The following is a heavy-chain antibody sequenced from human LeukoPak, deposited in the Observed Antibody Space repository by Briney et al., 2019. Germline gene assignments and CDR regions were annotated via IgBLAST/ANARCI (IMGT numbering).Heavy chain of an antibody. CDR1: GGSISSYY. J-gene: IGHJ4*02. CDR3: AGSYSSGWPLDY. CDR2: IYYSGST. D-gene: IGHD6-19*01. Sequence: SSETLSLTCTVSGGSISSYYWSWIRQPPGKGLEWIGYIYYSGSTNYNPSLKSRVTISVDTSKNQFSLKLSSVTAADTAVYYCAGSYSSGWPLDYWGQGTLVTVSS. V-gene: IGHV4-59*01.